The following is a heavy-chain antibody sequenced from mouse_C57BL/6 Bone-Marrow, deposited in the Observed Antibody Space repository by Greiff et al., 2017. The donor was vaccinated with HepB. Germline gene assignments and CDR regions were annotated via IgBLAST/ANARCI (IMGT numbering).Heavy chain of an antibody. Sequence: EVQLQQSGPELVKPGASVKIPCKASGYTFTDYNMDWVKQSHGKSLEWIGDINPNNGGTIYNQKFKGKATLTVDKSSSTAYMELHSLTSEDTAVYYCAREADYPYYFDYWGQGTTLTVSS. CDR1: GYTFTDYN. J-gene: IGHJ2*01. D-gene: IGHD2-4*01. CDR2: INPNNGGT. V-gene: IGHV1-18*01. CDR3: AREADYPYYFDY.